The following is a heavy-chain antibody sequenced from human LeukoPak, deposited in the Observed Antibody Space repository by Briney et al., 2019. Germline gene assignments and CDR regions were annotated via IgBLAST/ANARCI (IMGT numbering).Heavy chain of an antibody. Sequence: GGSLRLSCAASVFTVSSNYMSWVRQAPGKGLEWVSVIYSGGSTYYADSVKGRFTISRDNSKNTLYLQMNSLRAEDTAVYYCARVPGSSGYYDYWGQGTLVTVSS. J-gene: IGHJ4*02. D-gene: IGHD3-22*01. CDR2: IYSGGST. CDR1: VFTVSSNY. CDR3: ARVPGSSGYYDY. V-gene: IGHV3-66*02.